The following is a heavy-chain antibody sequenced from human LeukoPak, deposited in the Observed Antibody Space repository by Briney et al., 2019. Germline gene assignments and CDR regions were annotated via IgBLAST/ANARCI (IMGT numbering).Heavy chain of an antibody. J-gene: IGHJ4*02. V-gene: IGHV3-7*01. CDR1: GFTFSRYW. CDR3: ARWNWLPDY. D-gene: IGHD3-9*01. Sequence: GGSLRLSCAASGFTFSRYWMTWVRQAPGKGLEWVANIKEDGSEIYYVDSVKGRFTISRDNARNALYLQMNSLRVEDTAVYYCARWNWLPDYWGQGTLVTVSS. CDR2: IKEDGSEI.